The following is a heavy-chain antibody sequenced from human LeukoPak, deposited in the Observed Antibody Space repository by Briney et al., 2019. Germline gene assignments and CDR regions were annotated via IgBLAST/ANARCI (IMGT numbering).Heavy chain of an antibody. J-gene: IGHJ4*02. CDR2: ISSSGTTT. CDR1: GFTFSSYE. Sequence: GGSLRLSCAASGFTFSSYEMNWVRQAPGKGLEWVSYISSSGTTTYYAASVKGRFTISRDNAKNSLYLQMNSLRAEDTAVYYCARDSLTMIVGRQKRGLDYWGQGTLVTVSS. V-gene: IGHV3-48*03. CDR3: ARDSLTMIVGRQKRGLDY. D-gene: IGHD3-22*01.